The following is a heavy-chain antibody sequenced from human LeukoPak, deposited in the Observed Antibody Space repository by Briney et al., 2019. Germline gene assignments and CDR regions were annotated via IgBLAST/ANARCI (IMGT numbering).Heavy chain of an antibody. CDR2: ISAYNGNT. CDR1: GYTFTSYG. J-gene: IGHJ5*02. Sequence: ASVKVSSKASGYTFTSYGISWVRQAPGQGLEWIGWISAYNGNTNYAQKLQGRVTMTTDTSTSTAYMELRSLRSDDTAVYYCARQGSGGSRGWWFDPWGQGTLVTVSS. CDR3: ARQGSGGSRGWWFDP. V-gene: IGHV1-18*01. D-gene: IGHD2-15*01.